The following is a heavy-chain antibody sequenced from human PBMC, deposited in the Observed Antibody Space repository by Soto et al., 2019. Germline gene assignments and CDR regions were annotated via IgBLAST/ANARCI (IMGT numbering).Heavy chain of an antibody. J-gene: IGHJ4*02. CDR2: ISWDGGST. Sequence: GGSLRLSCAASGFTFDDYTMHWVRQAPGKGLEWVSLISWDGGSTYYADSVKGRFTISRDNSKNSLYLQMNSLRTEDTALYYCGKDGRESLGSSWYYFEYRGQGNLVTGSS. CDR3: GKDGRESLGSSWYYFEY. CDR1: GFTFDDYT. D-gene: IGHD6-13*01. V-gene: IGHV3-43*01.